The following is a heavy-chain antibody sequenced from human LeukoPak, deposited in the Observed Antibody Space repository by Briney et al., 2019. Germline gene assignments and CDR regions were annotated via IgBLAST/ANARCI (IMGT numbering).Heavy chain of an antibody. J-gene: IGHJ5*02. CDR1: GYSISSGYY. CDR3: ARGEIGNCGGGSCLNWFDP. Sequence: PSETLSLTCTVAGYSISSGYYWGWIRQPPVQGLEWIGSIYYSGSTYYNPSLKSRVTISLDTSKTQFSLKLSSVTAADTAVYYCARGEIGNCGGGSCLNWFDPWGQGTLVTVSS. CDR2: IYYSGST. V-gene: IGHV4-38-2*02. D-gene: IGHD2-15*01.